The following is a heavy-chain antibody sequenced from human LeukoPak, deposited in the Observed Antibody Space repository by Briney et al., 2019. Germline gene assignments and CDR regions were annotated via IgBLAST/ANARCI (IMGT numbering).Heavy chain of an antibody. CDR3: ARGGYSYGFFDY. Sequence: PSETLSLTCAVSGGSISSGGYSWSWIRQPPGKGLEWIGYIWYSGFTYYNPSLKSRVTISVDRSKNQSSLKLSSVTAADTAVYYCARGGYSYGFFDYWGQGTLVTASS. V-gene: IGHV4-30-4*07. CDR1: GGSISSGGYS. CDR2: IWYSGFT. D-gene: IGHD5-18*01. J-gene: IGHJ4*02.